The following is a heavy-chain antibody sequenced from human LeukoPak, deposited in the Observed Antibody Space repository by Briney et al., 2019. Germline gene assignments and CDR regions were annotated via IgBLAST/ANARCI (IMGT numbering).Heavy chain of an antibody. CDR2: IYYSGST. V-gene: IGHV4-59*01. D-gene: IGHD6-13*01. CDR1: GGSISTYY. Sequence: SETLSLTCTVSGGSISTYYWSWIRQPPGKGLEWIGYIYYSGSTTYNPSLMSRVTISVDTSKNQFSLKLRSVTAADTAVYYCARVSSWYGTYYFDYWGQGTLVTVSS. J-gene: IGHJ4*02. CDR3: ARVSSWYGTYYFDY.